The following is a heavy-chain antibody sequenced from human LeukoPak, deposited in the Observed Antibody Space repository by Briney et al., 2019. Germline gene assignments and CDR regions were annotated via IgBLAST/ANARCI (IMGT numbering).Heavy chain of an antibody. CDR2: ISPYNDNT. CDR3: ARHFYGSGTYYHFDY. V-gene: IGHV1-18*01. Sequence: ASVKVSCKASGYTFTSYGISWVRQAPGQGPEWMGWISPYNDNTNYAQKLQGRATLTTDTSTSTAYMELRSLRSDDTAVYYCARHFYGSGTYYHFDYWGQGTLVTVSS. CDR1: GYTFTSYG. D-gene: IGHD3-10*01. J-gene: IGHJ4*02.